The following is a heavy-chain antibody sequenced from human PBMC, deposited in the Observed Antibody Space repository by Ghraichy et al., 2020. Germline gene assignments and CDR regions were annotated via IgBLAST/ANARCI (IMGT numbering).Heavy chain of an antibody. CDR3: ARAPPDYDAFDI. D-gene: IGHD3-16*01. J-gene: IGHJ3*02. CDR1: GFTFSSYS. CDR2: ISSSSSYI. V-gene: IGHV3-21*01. Sequence: GGSLRLSCAASGFTFSSYSMNWVRQAPGKGLEWVSSISSSSSYIYYADSVKGRFTISRDNAKNSLYLQMNSLRAEDTAVYYCARAPPDYDAFDIWGQGTMVTVSS.